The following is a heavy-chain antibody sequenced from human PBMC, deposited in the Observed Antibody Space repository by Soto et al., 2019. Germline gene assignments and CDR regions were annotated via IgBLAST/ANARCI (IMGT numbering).Heavy chain of an antibody. CDR3: ARSYGSGNYYGVPSNWFDP. J-gene: IGHJ5*02. V-gene: IGHV4-39*01. CDR2: IYYSGST. CDR1: GGSISGSSYY. D-gene: IGHD3-10*01. Sequence: SETLSLTCTVSGGSISGSSYYWGWIRQPPGKGLEWIGSIYYSGSTYYNPSLKSRVTISVDTSKNQFSLKLSSVTAADTAVYYCARSYGSGNYYGVPSNWFDPWGQGILVTVSS.